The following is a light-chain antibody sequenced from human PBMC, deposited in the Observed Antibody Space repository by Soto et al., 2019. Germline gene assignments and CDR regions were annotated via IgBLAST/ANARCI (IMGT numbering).Light chain of an antibody. CDR1: SSHIGSNT. J-gene: IGLJ1*01. CDR2: SNN. Sequence: QSVLTQPPSASGTPGQRVIISCSGSSSHIGSNTVNWYQQLPGTAPKLLIYSNNQRPSGVPDRFSGSKSGTSASLAISGLQSEDEADYYCAAWDDGLNGRYVFGTGTKVTVL. CDR3: AAWDDGLNGRYV. V-gene: IGLV1-44*01.